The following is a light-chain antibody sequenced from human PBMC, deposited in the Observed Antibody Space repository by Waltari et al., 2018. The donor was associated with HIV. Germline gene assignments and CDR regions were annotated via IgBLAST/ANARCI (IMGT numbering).Light chain of an antibody. Sequence: SYELTQPTSVSVSPGQTARITCSGDALPKQYTYWYQQKPGQAPVLVIYKDSERPSGIPERFSGSNSGTTVTLTISGVQAEVEADYYCQSADSSGSPYVVFGGGTKLTVL. V-gene: IGLV3-25*03. CDR3: QSADSSGSPYVV. J-gene: IGLJ2*01. CDR2: KDS. CDR1: ALPKQY.